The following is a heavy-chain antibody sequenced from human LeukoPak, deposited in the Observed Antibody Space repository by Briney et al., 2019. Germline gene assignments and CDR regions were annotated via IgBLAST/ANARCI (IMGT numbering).Heavy chain of an antibody. Sequence: SETLSLTCTVSGGSISSSSYYWGWIRQPPGKGLEWIGSIYYSGSTYYNPSLKSRVTISVDTSKNQFSLKLSSVTAADTAVYYCARSGVGYCSSTSCRRGWFDPWGQGTLVTVSS. D-gene: IGHD2-2*01. CDR3: ARSGVGYCSSTSCRRGWFDP. J-gene: IGHJ5*02. CDR1: GGSISSSSYY. V-gene: IGHV4-39*01. CDR2: IYYSGST.